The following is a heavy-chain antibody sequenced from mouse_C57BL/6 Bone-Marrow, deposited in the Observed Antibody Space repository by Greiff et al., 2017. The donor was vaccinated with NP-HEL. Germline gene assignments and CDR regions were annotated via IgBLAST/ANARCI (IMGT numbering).Heavy chain of an antibody. CDR2: IHPNSGST. J-gene: IGHJ2*01. CDR1: GYTFTSYW. V-gene: IGHV1-64*01. Sequence: QVQLQQPGAELVKPGASVKLSCKASGYTFTSYWMHWVKQRPGQGLEWIGMIHPNSGSTNYNEKFKSKATLTVDKSSSTAYMQLSSLTSEDSAVYYCARNYYGSRGSYFDYWGQGTTLTVSS. CDR3: ARNYYGSRGSYFDY. D-gene: IGHD1-1*01.